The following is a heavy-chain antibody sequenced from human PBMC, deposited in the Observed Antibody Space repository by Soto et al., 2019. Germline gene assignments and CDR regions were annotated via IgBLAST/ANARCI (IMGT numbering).Heavy chain of an antibody. D-gene: IGHD2-21*02. CDR2: IIPIFGTA. J-gene: IGHJ3*02. CDR3: ARRGGLPTTPTVAFDI. CDR1: GGTFSSYA. Sequence: QVQLVQSGAEVKKPGSSVKGSCKASGGTFSSYAISWVRQAPGQGLEWMGGIIPIFGTANYAEKCQGRVTITADDSTSTAYMELSRLRAEDTAVYYCARRGGLPTTPTVAFDIWGQGTMVTVSS. V-gene: IGHV1-69*01.